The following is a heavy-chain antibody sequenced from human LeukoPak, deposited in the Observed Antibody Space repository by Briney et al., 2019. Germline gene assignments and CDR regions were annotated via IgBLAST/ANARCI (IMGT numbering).Heavy chain of an antibody. Sequence: PGGSLRLSCAASGFTFSDYDMSWVRQAPGKGLEWVSAISESGGRTYYADSVKGRFTISRDNSKNTLYLQMNSLRAEDTAVYYCARNPDYGDYYFDYWGQGTLVTVSS. CDR1: GFTFSDYD. CDR3: ARNPDYGDYYFDY. CDR2: ISESGGRT. J-gene: IGHJ4*02. V-gene: IGHV3-23*01. D-gene: IGHD4-17*01.